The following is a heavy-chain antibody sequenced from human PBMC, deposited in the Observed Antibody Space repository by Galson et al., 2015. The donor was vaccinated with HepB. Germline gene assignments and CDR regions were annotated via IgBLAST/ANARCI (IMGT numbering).Heavy chain of an antibody. CDR1: GFTFSSYG. J-gene: IGHJ4*02. CDR3: AKTMAEKGWDPKRIFDY. D-gene: IGHD1-26*01. V-gene: IGHV3-30*02. Sequence: SLRLSCAASGFTFSSYGMHWVRQAPGKGLEWVAFIRYDGSNKYYADSVKGRFTISRDNSKNTLYLQMNSLRAENTAVYYCAKTMAEKGWDPKRIFDYWGQGTLVTVSS. CDR2: IRYDGSNK.